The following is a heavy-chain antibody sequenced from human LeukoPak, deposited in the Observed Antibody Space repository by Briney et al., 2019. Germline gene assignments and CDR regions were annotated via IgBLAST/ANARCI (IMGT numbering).Heavy chain of an antibody. V-gene: IGHV4-34*01. D-gene: IGHD3-22*01. CDR1: GGSFSGYY. Sequence: SSETLSLTCAVYGGSFSGYYWSWIRQPPGKGLEWIGEINHSGSTNYNPSLKSRVTISVDTSKNQFSLKLSSVTAADTAVYYCARGPYDSSGYYYFFRYYYYGMDVWGQGTTVTVSS. CDR2: INHSGST. J-gene: IGHJ6*02. CDR3: ARGPYDSSGYYYFFRYYYYGMDV.